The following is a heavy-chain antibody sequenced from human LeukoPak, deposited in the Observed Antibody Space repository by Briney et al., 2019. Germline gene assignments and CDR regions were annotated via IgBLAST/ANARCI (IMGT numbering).Heavy chain of an antibody. D-gene: IGHD1-26*01. J-gene: IGHJ4*02. Sequence: SETLSLTCTVSGGSISSYYWSWIRQPPGKGLEWIGYIYYSGSTNYNPSLKSRVTISVDTSKNQFSLKLSSVTAADTAVYYCARVWVGPTDKYDFDYWGQGTLVTVSS. CDR3: ARVWVGPTDKYDFDY. CDR1: GGSISSYY. V-gene: IGHV4-59*01. CDR2: IYYSGST.